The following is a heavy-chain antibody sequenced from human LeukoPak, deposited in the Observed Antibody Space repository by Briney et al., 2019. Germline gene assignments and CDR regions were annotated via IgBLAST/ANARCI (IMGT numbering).Heavy chain of an antibody. CDR2: IYYSGST. D-gene: IGHD6-13*01. J-gene: IGHJ4*02. Sequence: NPSETLSLTCTVSGGSISSGGYYWSWIRQHPGKGVEWIGYIYYSGSTYYNPSLKSRVTISVDTSKNQFSPKLSSVTAADTAVYYCARVGGASSSWYFDYWGQGTLVTVSS. CDR3: ARVGGASSSWYFDY. V-gene: IGHV4-31*03. CDR1: GGSISSGGYY.